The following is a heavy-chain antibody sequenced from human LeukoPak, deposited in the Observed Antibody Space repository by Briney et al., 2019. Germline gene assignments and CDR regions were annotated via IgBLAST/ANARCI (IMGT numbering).Heavy chain of an antibody. CDR1: GGTFSSYA. Sequence: ASVKVSCKASGGTFSSYAISWVRQAPGQGLEWMGRIIPIFGIANYAQKFQGRVTITADKSTSTAYMELSSLRSEDTAVYYCARGWTPDSSSSGSGYWGQGTLVTVSS. CDR2: IIPIFGIA. CDR3: ARGWTPDSSSSGSGY. D-gene: IGHD6-6*01. V-gene: IGHV1-69*04. J-gene: IGHJ4*02.